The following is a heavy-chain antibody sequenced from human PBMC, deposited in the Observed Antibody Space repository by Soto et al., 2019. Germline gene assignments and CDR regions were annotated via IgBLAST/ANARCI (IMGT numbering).Heavy chain of an antibody. CDR2: IIPIFGTA. CDR3: ARARYYVSSGYPLYGYFDL. CDR1: GGTFSSYA. J-gene: IGHJ2*01. V-gene: IGHV1-69*01. D-gene: IGHD3-22*01. Sequence: QVQLVQSGAEVKKPGSSVKVSCKASGGTFSSYAISWVRQAPGQGLEWMGGIIPIFGTANYAQKFQGRVRITADESTRTAYMVLSSLRSEDTAVYYFARARYYVSSGYPLYGYFDLWGRGTLVTVSS.